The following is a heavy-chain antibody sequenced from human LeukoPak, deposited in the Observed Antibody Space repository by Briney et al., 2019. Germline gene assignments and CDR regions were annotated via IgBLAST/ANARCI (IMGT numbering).Heavy chain of an antibody. J-gene: IGHJ4*02. D-gene: IGHD6-6*01. Sequence: PGGSLRLSCAASGLTVSSNYMSWVRQAPGKGLEWVSVIYSGGSTYYADSVKGRFTISRDNSKNTLYLQMNGLRAEDTAVYYCARERVENQQLVGGNYWGQGTLVTVSS. CDR1: GLTVSSNY. V-gene: IGHV3-66*01. CDR2: IYSGGST. CDR3: ARERVENQQLVGGNY.